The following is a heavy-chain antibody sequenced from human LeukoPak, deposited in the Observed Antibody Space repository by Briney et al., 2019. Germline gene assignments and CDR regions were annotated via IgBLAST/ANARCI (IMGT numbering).Heavy chain of an antibody. CDR1: GYTFTGNY. D-gene: IGHD3-22*01. J-gene: IGHJ4*02. CDR3: AREYYFDNSGYYGVGDY. V-gene: IGHV1-2*02. CDR2: INPNSGGT. Sequence: GASVKVSCKASGYTFTGNYMHWVRQAPGQGLEWMGWINPNSGGTNYAQRFQGRVTMTRDTSISTAYMELSRLRSDDTAVYYCAREYYFDNSGYYGVGDYWGQGTLVTVSS.